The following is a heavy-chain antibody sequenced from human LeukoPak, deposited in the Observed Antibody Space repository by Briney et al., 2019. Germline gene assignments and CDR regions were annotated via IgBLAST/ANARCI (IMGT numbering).Heavy chain of an antibody. Sequence: GGSLRLSCAASGFTVSSNYMSWVRQAPGKGLEGVSVIYSGGSTYYADSVKGRFTISRDNSKNTLYLQMNSLRAEDTAVYYCASSAKVLRYFDWLGLFDYWGQGTLVTVSS. CDR1: GFTVSSNY. CDR2: IYSGGST. V-gene: IGHV3-53*01. J-gene: IGHJ4*02. D-gene: IGHD3-9*01. CDR3: ASSAKVLRYFDWLGLFDY.